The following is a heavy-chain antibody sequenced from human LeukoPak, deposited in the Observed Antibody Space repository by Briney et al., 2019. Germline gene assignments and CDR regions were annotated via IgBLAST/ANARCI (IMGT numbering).Heavy chain of an antibody. J-gene: IGHJ3*02. Sequence: GGSLRLSCAASGFIFSSYSMNWVRQAPGKGLEWVGRIKSKTDGGTTDYAAPVKGRFTISRDDSKNTLYLQMNSLKTEDTAVYYCTTDRVQYYYDSSGYAYDAFDIWGQGTMVTVSS. CDR1: GFIFSSYS. CDR3: TTDRVQYYYDSSGYAYDAFDI. CDR2: IKSKTDGGTT. V-gene: IGHV3-15*01. D-gene: IGHD3-22*01.